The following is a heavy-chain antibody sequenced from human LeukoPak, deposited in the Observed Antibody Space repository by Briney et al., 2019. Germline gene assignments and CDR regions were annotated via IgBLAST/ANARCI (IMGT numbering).Heavy chain of an antibody. CDR1: GGSISSYY. V-gene: IGHV4-4*07. Sequence: SETLSLTCTVSGGSISSYYWSWIRQPAGKGLEWIGRIYTSGSTNYNPSLKSRVTMSVDTSKNQFSLKLSSVTAADTAVYYCARVWGSSWSGNAFDIWGQGTMVTVSS. J-gene: IGHJ3*02. CDR2: IYTSGST. CDR3: ARVWGSSWSGNAFDI. D-gene: IGHD6-13*01.